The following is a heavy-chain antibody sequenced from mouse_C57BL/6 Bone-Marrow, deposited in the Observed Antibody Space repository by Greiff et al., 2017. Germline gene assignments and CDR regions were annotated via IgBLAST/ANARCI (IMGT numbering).Heavy chain of an antibody. CDR2: IYPRDGST. V-gene: IGHV1-78*01. Sequence: VKLMESDAELVKPGASVKISCKVSGYTFTDHTIHWMKQRPEQGLEWIGYIYPRDGSTKYNEKFKGKATLTADKSSSTAYMQLNSLTSEDSAVYFCARSPRLYYYAMDYWGQGTSVTVSS. D-gene: IGHD1-1*02. J-gene: IGHJ4*01. CDR1: GYTFTDHT. CDR3: ARSPRLYYYAMDY.